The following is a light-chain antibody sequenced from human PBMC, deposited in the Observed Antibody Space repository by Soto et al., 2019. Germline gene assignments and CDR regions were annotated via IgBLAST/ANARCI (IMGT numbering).Light chain of an antibody. CDR3: QQSYNSPFT. Sequence: DIQMTQSPSSLSASVGDRVTITCRASQNINRYLNWYQQRPGKAPNVLIFAASSLQSGVPSRFSGSGSGTHFTLTISNLQPEDSATYYCQQSYNSPFTFGQGTKVEIK. CDR2: AAS. V-gene: IGKV1-39*01. J-gene: IGKJ2*01. CDR1: QNINRY.